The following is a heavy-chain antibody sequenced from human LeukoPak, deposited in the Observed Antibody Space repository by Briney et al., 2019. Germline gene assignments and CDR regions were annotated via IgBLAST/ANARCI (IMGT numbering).Heavy chain of an antibody. CDR1: GGSFSGYY. CDR3: ARYTGGGLDY. Sequence: SETLSLTCAVYGGSFSGYYWGWIRQPPGKELEWIGYIYYTGSTSYNPSLKSRLTMSVDTSKNQFSLNLSSVTAADTALYFCARYTGGGLDYWGQGTLVTVSS. J-gene: IGHJ4*02. D-gene: IGHD2-2*02. CDR2: IYYTGST. V-gene: IGHV4-59*01.